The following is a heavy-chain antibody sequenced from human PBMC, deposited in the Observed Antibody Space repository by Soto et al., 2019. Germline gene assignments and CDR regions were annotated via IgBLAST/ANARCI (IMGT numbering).Heavy chain of an antibody. J-gene: IGHJ5*02. Sequence: SETLSLTCTVSGGSISSSSYCWGWIRQPPGKGLEWIGSIYYSGSTYYNPSLKSRVTISVDTSKNQFSLKLSSVTAADTAVYYCARHDYDFWSGYPNWFDPWGQGTLVTVSS. CDR2: IYYSGST. V-gene: IGHV4-39*01. CDR3: ARHDYDFWSGYPNWFDP. CDR1: GGSISSSSYC. D-gene: IGHD3-3*01.